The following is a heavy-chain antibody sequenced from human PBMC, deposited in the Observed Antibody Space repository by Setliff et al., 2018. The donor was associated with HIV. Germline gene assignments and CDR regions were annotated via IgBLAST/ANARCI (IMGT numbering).Heavy chain of an antibody. Sequence: PGGSLRLSCAASGFSVSTNFLTWVRQAPGKGLEWVSLMHSDGSTYYADSVKGRFTVSRDNFINVLYLHMNSLIAEDTAVYYCAKGVKYLDPWGQGAQVTVS. CDR1: GFSVSTNF. CDR3: AKGVKYLDP. J-gene: IGHJ5*02. CDR2: MHSDGST. V-gene: IGHV3-53*01. D-gene: IGHD3-16*01.